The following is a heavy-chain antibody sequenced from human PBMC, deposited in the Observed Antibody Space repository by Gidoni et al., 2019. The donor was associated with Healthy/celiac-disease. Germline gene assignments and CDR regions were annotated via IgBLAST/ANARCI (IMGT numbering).Heavy chain of an antibody. CDR1: GYTFTSSG. D-gene: IGHD3-22*01. J-gene: IGHJ4*02. Sequence: QVQLVQSGAAVKKPGASVKVSCKASGYTFTSSGISWVRQAPGQGLEWMGWISAYNGNTNYAQKLQGRVTMTTDTATSTAYVELRSLRSDDTAVYYCAREREGLLDDSSGSLGYWGQGTLVTVSS. CDR3: AREREGLLDDSSGSLGY. V-gene: IGHV1-18*01. CDR2: ISAYNGNT.